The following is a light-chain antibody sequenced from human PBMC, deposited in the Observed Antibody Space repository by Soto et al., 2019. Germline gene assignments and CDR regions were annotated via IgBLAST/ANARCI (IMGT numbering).Light chain of an antibody. CDR1: QSINTY. V-gene: IGKV1-8*01. Sequence: IWVTQSPSSLAAATGDRVTITCRANQSINTYLDWYQKEEGKAPKLLIYGASILQSGVPSRFSGSGSGTDFALTLSGLQSEDFATYYCQQYYRFPWTFGQGTKVEIK. CDR3: QQYYRFPWT. J-gene: IGKJ1*01. CDR2: GAS.